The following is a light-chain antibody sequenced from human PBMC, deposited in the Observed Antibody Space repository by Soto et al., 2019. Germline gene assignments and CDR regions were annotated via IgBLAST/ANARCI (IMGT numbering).Light chain of an antibody. CDR2: KAS. J-gene: IGKJ1*01. CDR1: QSISTW. CDR3: QDYNSWT. V-gene: IGKV1-5*03. Sequence: DNQMTQSPSTLSASVGDRVTITCRASQSISTWLSWYQQKPGKAPKVLIYKASNLQSGVSSRFSGSGSGTEFTLTISSLQPDDFATYYCQDYNSWTFGQGTKVDIK.